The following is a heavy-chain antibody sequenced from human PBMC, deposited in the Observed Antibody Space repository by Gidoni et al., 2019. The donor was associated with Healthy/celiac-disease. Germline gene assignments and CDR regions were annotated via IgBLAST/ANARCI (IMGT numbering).Heavy chain of an antibody. Sequence: QVQLVQSGAEVKKPGSSVKVSCKASGGTFSSYAISWVRQAPGQGLEWMGGIIPIFGTANYAQKFQGRVTITADESTSTAYMELSSLRSEDTAVYYCAIPFLSRALRLGELSLYDLDYWGQGTLVTVSS. J-gene: IGHJ4*02. CDR3: AIPFLSRALRLGELSLYDLDY. V-gene: IGHV1-69*01. D-gene: IGHD3-16*02. CDR1: GGTFSSYA. CDR2: IIPIFGTA.